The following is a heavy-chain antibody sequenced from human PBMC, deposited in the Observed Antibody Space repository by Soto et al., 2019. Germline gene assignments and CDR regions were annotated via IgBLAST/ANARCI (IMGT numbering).Heavy chain of an antibody. Sequence: ASVKVSCKASGYTFTGYYMHWVRQAPGQGLEWMGWINPNSGGTNYAQKFQGWVTMTRDTSISTAYMELSRLRSDDTAVYYCARMVGYCISTSCYYYGMDVWGQGTTVTVS. D-gene: IGHD2-2*01. J-gene: IGHJ6*02. CDR3: ARMVGYCISTSCYYYGMDV. CDR1: GYTFTGYY. V-gene: IGHV1-2*04. CDR2: INPNSGGT.